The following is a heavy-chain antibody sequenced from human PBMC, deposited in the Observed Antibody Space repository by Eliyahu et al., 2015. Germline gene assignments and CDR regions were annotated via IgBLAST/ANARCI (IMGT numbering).Heavy chain of an antibody. CDR3: VRDLSRSWQTAEFFGMDV. J-gene: IGHJ6*02. CDR1: GFXFXVXX. V-gene: IGHV3-23*01. D-gene: IGHD2-21*02. CDR2: ISGSPHST. Sequence: EVQLLESGGGLVQPGGSLRLSCVVSGFXFXVXXXNWVRQAPGKGLEWVSVISGSPHSTHYADSVKGRFTISRDNSKNTVYLQMNSLKFEDTAVYYCVRDLSRSWQTAEFFGMDVWGQGTTVTVSS.